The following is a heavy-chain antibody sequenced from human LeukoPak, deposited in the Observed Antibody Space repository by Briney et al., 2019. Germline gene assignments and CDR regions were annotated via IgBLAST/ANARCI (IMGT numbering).Heavy chain of an antibody. J-gene: IGHJ4*02. CDR3: AREKLDTRGYVDY. D-gene: IGHD3-22*01. V-gene: IGHV3-7*01. CDR2: IKQDGTDK. Sequence: TGGSLRLSCAGSGFTFSTYLMSWVRQAPGKGLDWVANIKQDGTDKYYVDSVKGRFTISRDNAKNLLYLQMNSLRAEDTAVYYCAREKLDTRGYVDYWGQGTLVTVSS. CDR1: GFTFSTYL.